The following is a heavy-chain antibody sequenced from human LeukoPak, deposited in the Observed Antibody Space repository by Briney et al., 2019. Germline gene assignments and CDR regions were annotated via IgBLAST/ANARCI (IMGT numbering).Heavy chain of an antibody. CDR2: IYYSGST. CDR3: ARVAGPMGYFDWLPYYFDY. Sequence: SETLSLTCTVSGGSISSSSYYWGWIRQPPGKGLEWIGSIYYSGSTYYNPPLKSRVTISVDTSKNQFSLKLSSVTAADTAVYYCARVAGPMGYFDWLPYYFDYWGQGTLVTVSS. J-gene: IGHJ4*02. V-gene: IGHV4-39*07. D-gene: IGHD3-9*01. CDR1: GGSISSSSYY.